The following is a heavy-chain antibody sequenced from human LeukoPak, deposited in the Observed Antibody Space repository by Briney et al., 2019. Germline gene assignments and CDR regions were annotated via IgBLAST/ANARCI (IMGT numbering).Heavy chain of an antibody. V-gene: IGHV3-7*04. J-gene: IGHJ4*02. CDR3: TRVGYIDEGIDY. CDR2: IKQDGSKK. Sequence: GGSLRLSCVASGFPFSSYWMTWVRQAPGKGLEWVANIKQDGSKKSYVDSVKGRFTISRDNAKNSLYLQMNCLRAEDTAIYYCTRVGYIDEGIDYWGQGTLVTVSS. D-gene: IGHD5-24*01. CDR1: GFPFSSYW.